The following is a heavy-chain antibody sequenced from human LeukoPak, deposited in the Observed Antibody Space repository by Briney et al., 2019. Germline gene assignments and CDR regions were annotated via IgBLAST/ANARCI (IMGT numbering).Heavy chain of an antibody. V-gene: IGHV3-9*02. CDR2: ISWNSGSI. D-gene: IGHD5-12*01. CDR3: AKDMMATIRGAFDI. J-gene: IGHJ3*02. Sequence: GGSLRLSCAASGFTSDDYAMHWVRQAPGKGLEWVSGISWNSGSIGYADSVKGRFTISRDNAKNSLYLQMNSLRAEDTALYYCAKDMMATIRGAFDIWGQGTMVTVSS. CDR1: GFTSDDYA.